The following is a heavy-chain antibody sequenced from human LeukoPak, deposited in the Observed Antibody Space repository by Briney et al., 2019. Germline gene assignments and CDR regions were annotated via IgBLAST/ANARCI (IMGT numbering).Heavy chain of an antibody. J-gene: IGHJ3*02. CDR1: GYTFTSYA. CDR3: ARLTTVVIYAFDI. V-gene: IGHV1-3*01. D-gene: IGHD4-23*01. Sequence: ASVKVSCKASGYTFTSYAIHWVRQAPGQRLEWMGWINAGNGNTKYSQKFQDRVTITRDTSASTAYMELSSLRSEDTAVYYCARLTTVVIYAFDIWGQGTMVAVSS. CDR2: INAGNGNT.